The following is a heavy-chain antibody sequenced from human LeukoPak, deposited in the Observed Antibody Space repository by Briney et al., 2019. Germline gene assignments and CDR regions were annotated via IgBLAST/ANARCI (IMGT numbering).Heavy chain of an antibody. Sequence: GGSLRLSCAASGFTFSSYSMNWVRQAPGKGLEWVSSISSSSSYIYYADSVKGRFTISRDNAKNSLYLQMNSLRAEDTAVYYCSSGSYGRYFDYWGQGTLVTVSS. D-gene: IGHD1-26*01. J-gene: IGHJ4*02. V-gene: IGHV3-21*01. CDR3: SSGSYGRYFDY. CDR1: GFTFSSYS. CDR2: ISSSSSYI.